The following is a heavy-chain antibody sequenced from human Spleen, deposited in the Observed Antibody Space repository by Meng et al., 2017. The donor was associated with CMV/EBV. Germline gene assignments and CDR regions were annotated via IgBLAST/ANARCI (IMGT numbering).Heavy chain of an antibody. CDR1: GGLSRPSV. V-gene: IGHV1-18*01. Sequence: ASVKVSCKVSGGLSRPSVISWVRQAPGQGLEWMGWISAYNGNTNYAQKLQGRVTMTTDTSTSTAYMELRSLRSDDTAVYYCARDLNMGLTEFYYGMDVWGQGTTVTVSS. D-gene: IGHD1/OR15-1a*01. CDR2: ISAYNGNT. CDR3: ARDLNMGLTEFYYGMDV. J-gene: IGHJ6*02.